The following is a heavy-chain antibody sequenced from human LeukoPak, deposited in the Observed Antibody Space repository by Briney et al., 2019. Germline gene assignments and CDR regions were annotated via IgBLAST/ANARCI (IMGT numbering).Heavy chain of an antibody. CDR3: ARFDVCGGDCYSFDY. CDR2: IYYSGST. Sequence: SETLSLTCTVSGVSISSSSYYWGWIRQPPGKGLEWIGSIYYSGSTYYNPSLKSRVTISVDTSKNQFSLKLSSVTAADTAVYYCARFDVCGGDCYSFDYWGQGTLVTVSS. V-gene: IGHV4-39*07. CDR1: GVSISSSSYY. D-gene: IGHD2-21*02. J-gene: IGHJ4*02.